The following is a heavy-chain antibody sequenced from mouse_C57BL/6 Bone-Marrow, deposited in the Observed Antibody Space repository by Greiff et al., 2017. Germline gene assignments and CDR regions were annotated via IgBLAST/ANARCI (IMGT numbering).Heavy chain of an antibody. Sequence: VKLMESGPGLVQPSQSLSITCTVPGFSLTSYGVHWVRQSPGKGLEWLGVIWSGGSTDYNAAFISRLSISKDNSKSQVFFKMNSLQADDTAIYYCARKREYYDAMDYWGQGTSVTVSS. CDR2: IWSGGST. CDR1: GFSLTSYG. V-gene: IGHV2-2*01. J-gene: IGHJ4*01. D-gene: IGHD1-1*02. CDR3: ARKREYYDAMDY.